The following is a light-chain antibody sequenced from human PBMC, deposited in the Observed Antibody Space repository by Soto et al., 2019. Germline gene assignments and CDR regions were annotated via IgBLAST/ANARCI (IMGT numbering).Light chain of an antibody. J-gene: IGLJ1*01. CDR1: SRDIGAYNY. Sequence: QSVLTQPAAVSGSPGQSIAISCTGTSRDIGAYNYVSWYQQHPGKVPKLLIYDVSNRPSGISNRFSGSKSGNTASLTISWLQAEDEADYYCSSYTDTRIYVFGPGTKVTVL. V-gene: IGLV2-14*03. CDR2: DVS. CDR3: SSYTDTRIYV.